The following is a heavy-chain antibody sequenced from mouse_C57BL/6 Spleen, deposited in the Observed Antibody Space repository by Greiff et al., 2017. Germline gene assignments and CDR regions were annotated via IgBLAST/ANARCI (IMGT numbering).Heavy chain of an antibody. D-gene: IGHD1-1*01. CDR2: IDPSDSYT. V-gene: IGHV1-50*01. CDR1: GYTFTSYW. J-gene: IGHJ2*01. CDR3: ARGNTVDY. Sequence: QVQLQQPGAELVKPGASVKLSCKASGYTFTSYWMQWVKQRPGQGLEWIGEIDPSDSYTNYNQKFKGKATLTVDTSSSTAYMQLSSLTSEDSAVYYCARGNTVDYWGQGTTLTVSS.